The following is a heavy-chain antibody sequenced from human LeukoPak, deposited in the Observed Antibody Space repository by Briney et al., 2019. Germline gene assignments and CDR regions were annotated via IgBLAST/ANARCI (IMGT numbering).Heavy chain of an antibody. D-gene: IGHD3-10*01. J-gene: IGHJ4*02. Sequence: ASVKVSCKASGYTFTSYDINWVRQATGQGLEWMGWMNPNSGNTGYAQKFQGRVTITRNTSISTAYMELSSLRAEDTAVYYCAKGGVRDYFDYWGQGTLVTVSS. CDR1: GYTFTSYD. CDR3: AKGGVRDYFDY. V-gene: IGHV1-8*03. CDR2: MNPNSGNT.